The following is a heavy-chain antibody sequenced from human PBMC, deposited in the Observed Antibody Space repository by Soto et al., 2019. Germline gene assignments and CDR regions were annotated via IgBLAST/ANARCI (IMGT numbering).Heavy chain of an antibody. CDR3: AECRRSDAHGYTLDF. CDR1: GGSITNYY. Sequence: QVQLQESGPGLVKPSETLSLTCTISGGSITNYYWSWIRQPPGKGLEWIGYVYYSGSSKYNPSLQSRVTIAAGTSTNQFALRVGSVTAADTAVYYGAECRRSDAHGYTLDFWGRGILVPVSS. J-gene: IGHJ4*02. CDR2: VYYSGSS. D-gene: IGHD5-12*01. V-gene: IGHV4-59*01.